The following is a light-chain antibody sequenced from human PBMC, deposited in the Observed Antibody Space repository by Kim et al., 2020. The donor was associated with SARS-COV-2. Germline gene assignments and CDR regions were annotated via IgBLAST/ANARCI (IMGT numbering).Light chain of an antibody. CDR1: SSNIGNNS. J-gene: IGLJ3*02. CDR2: CNN. Sequence: GQRVTISCPGSSSNIGNNSVNWCQQLPGTAPKLLIYCNNQRPSGVPDRFSGSKPGTSASLAISGLQSEDEADYYCAPWDDSLNGPVFGGGTQLTVL. V-gene: IGLV1-44*01. CDR3: APWDDSLNGPV.